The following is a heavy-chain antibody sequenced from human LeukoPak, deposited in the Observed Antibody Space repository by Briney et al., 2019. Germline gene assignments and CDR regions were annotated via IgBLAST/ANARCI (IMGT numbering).Heavy chain of an antibody. J-gene: IGHJ5*02. CDR3: ARGSYTWNADWFDP. V-gene: IGHV4-4*07. D-gene: IGHD1-20*01. CDR2: IYTSGST. Sequence: SETLSLTCTVAGGSISSYYWSWIRQPAGKGLEWIGRIYTSGSTNYNPSLKSRVTMSVDTSKNQFSLKLPSVTPADTAVYYSARGSYTWNADWFDPWGQGTLVTVSS. CDR1: GGSISSYY.